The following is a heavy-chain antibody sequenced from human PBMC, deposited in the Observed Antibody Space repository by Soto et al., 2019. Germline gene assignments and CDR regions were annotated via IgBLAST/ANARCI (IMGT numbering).Heavy chain of an antibody. J-gene: IGHJ4*02. D-gene: IGHD1-26*01. V-gene: IGHV3-23*01. CDR2: ITGSGGST. CDR1: EFTFSSYA. Sequence: EMQLLESGGGLVQPGGSLRLSCAASEFTFSSYAMSWVRQAPGKGLEWVSGITGSGGSTYYADSVKGRFTISRDNSKNALYLQMHNLRAEDTAVYYCAKVPGFGPRIVGGAIDSWGQGTLVTVSS. CDR3: AKVPGFGPRIVGGAIDS.